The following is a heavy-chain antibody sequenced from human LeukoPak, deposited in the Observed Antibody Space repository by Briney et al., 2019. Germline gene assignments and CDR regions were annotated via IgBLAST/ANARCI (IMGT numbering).Heavy chain of an antibody. V-gene: IGHV1-18*01. CDR1: GYTFTSYG. CDR3: VRGPIAAAGTWHNWFDP. J-gene: IGHJ5*02. D-gene: IGHD6-13*01. Sequence: GASVKVSCKASGYTFTSYGFSWVRQAPGQGLEWMGWISAYNGNTHYAQKLQGRVTMTTDTSTSTAYMELRSLRSDDTAVYYCVRGPIAAAGTWHNWFDPWGQGTLVTVSS. CDR2: ISAYNGNT.